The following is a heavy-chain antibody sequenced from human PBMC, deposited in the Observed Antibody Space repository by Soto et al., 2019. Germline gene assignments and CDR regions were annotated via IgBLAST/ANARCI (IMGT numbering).Heavy chain of an antibody. J-gene: IGHJ4*02. Sequence: ASVKVSCKASGYIFTGYYMHWVRQAPGQGLEWTGWINPNSGDTNYTQNFQGWVTMTRDTSISTAYMELSRLRSDDTAVYYCATSRISIAVAGETEYYFDYWGQGTPVTVSS. CDR1: GYIFTGYY. V-gene: IGHV1-2*04. CDR2: INPNSGDT. CDR3: ATSRISIAVAGETEYYFDY. D-gene: IGHD6-19*01.